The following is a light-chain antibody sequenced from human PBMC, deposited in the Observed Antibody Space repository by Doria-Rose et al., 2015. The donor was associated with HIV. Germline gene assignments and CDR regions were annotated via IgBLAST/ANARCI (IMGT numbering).Light chain of an antibody. Sequence: DIRVTQSPESLGMSLGERATLNCKSNQSLLYTSKNYLAWYQQKPGQPPKLLIYWASTRQSVFPARFSGSGSGTDSTLTISSLEAEDVAVYYCQQYYDTPSFGPGTTVDIK. CDR3: QQYYDTPS. J-gene: IGKJ3*01. CDR1: QSLLYTSKNY. V-gene: IGKV4-1*01. CDR2: WAS.